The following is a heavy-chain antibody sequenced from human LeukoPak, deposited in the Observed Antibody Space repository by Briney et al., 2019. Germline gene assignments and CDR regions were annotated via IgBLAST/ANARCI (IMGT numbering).Heavy chain of an antibody. D-gene: IGHD6-19*01. J-gene: IGHJ4*02. CDR2: IRSKAYGGTT. V-gene: IGHV3-49*05. CDR3: TASSGWYYFDY. CDR1: GFTFGDYA. Sequence: KPGGSLRLSCTASGFTFGDYAMSWFRQAPGKGLEWVGFIRSKAYGGTTEYAASVKGRFPISRDDSKSIAYLQMNSLKSGDTAVYYCTASSGWYYFDYWGQGTLVTVSS.